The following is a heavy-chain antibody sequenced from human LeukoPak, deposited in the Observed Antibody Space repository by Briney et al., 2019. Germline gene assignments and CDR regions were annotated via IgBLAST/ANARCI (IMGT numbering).Heavy chain of an antibody. J-gene: IGHJ2*01. D-gene: IGHD2-15*01. CDR1: AFTFSSYW. CDR2: INSDGSST. V-gene: IGHV3-74*01. Sequence: PGGSLRLSCAASAFTFSSYWMHCVRQAPGKGLVWVSRINSDGSSTSYADSVKGRFTISRDNAKNTLYLQMNSLRAEDTAMYYCARGSDCSGGSCYSYWYFDLWGRGTLVTVSS. CDR3: ARGSDCSGGSCYSYWYFDL.